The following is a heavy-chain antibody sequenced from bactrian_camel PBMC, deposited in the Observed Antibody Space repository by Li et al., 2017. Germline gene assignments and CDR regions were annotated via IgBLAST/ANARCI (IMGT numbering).Heavy chain of an antibody. CDR2: ITSDGIT. J-gene: IGHJ6*01. CDR3: AAEGLMGGDMSHVRCRDFGY. CDR1: GFTLDDSD. V-gene: IGHV3S63*01. Sequence: HVQLVESGGDSVQAGGSLRLSCTASGFTLDDSDMGWYLQGPGNECELVSSITSDGITYYSDSVKGRFTISQDNGKNTVYLQMNSLKRADTGVYYCAAEGLMGGDMSHVRCRDFGYWGQGTQVTVS. D-gene: IGHD3*01.